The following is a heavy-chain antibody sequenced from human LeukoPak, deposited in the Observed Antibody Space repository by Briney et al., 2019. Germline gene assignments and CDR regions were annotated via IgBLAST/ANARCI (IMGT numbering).Heavy chain of an antibody. CDR2: ISGSTDTT. J-gene: IGHJ4*02. V-gene: IGHV3-23*01. CDR3: ATAPRHCRGDTCFRYYFAF. CDR1: GFTFNNYA. Sequence: TGGSLRLPCAASGFTFNNYAMNWVRQAPGKGLEWFSSISGSTDTTYYADSVKGRFTVSRDNSKNTVFVQMNSLRAEDTAIYYCATAPRHCRGDTCFRYYFAFWGQGTLVTVSS. D-gene: IGHD2-15*01.